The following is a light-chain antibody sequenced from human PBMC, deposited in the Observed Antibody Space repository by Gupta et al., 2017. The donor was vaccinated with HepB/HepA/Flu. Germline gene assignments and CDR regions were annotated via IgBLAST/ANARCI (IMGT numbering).Light chain of an antibody. V-gene: IGKV3-20*01. Sequence: EIVLTQSPGTLSLSPGERATLSCRTSQSVSSSYLAWYQLKPGQAPRLLIYGTSSRATGIPDRFSGSGSGTDFTLSISRLEPEDFAVYYCQQYGSSPLTFGGGTKVEIK. CDR1: QSVSSSY. CDR3: QQYGSSPLT. J-gene: IGKJ4*01. CDR2: GTS.